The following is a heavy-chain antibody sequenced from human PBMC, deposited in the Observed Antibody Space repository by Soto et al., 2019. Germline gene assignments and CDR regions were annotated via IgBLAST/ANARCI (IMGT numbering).Heavy chain of an antibody. J-gene: IGHJ4*02. D-gene: IGHD1-26*01. V-gene: IGHV3-43*01. CDR2: ISRDGGTT. CDR3: AKDMTGSIDY. CDR1: GFTFENYF. Sequence: GGSLRLSCAASGFTFENYFMHWVRQPPGKGLEWISLISRDGGTTYYANSVKGRFTISRDNNKNSLYLQMHSLRPEDTALYYCAKDMTGSIDYWGQGTLVTVSS.